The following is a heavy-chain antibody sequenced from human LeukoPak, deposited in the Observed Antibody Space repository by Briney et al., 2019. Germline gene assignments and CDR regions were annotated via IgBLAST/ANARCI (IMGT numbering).Heavy chain of an antibody. D-gene: IGHD5-18*01. CDR2: INHSGST. J-gene: IGHJ5*02. Sequence: SETPSLTCAVYGGSFSGYYWSWIRQPPGKGLQWIGEINHSGSTNYNPSLKSRVTIPVDTSKNQFSLKLSSVTAADTAVYYCAQRIQLWLGGWFDPWGQGTLVTVSS. V-gene: IGHV4-34*01. CDR1: GGSFSGYY. CDR3: AQRIQLWLGGWFDP.